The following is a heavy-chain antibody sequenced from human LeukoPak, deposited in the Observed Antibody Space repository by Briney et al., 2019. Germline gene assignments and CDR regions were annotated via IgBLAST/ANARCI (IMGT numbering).Heavy chain of an antibody. D-gene: IGHD2-21*02. CDR3: ATCGLGGGDCSAFDY. CDR2: IYYSGST. CDR1: GGSISSGGYY. V-gene: IGHV4-31*03. Sequence: TLSLTCTVSGGSISSGGYYWSWIRQHPGKGLEWIGYIYYSGSTYYNPSLKSRVTISVDTSKNQFYLKLSSVTAADTAVYYCATCGLGGGDCSAFDYWGQGTLVTVSS. J-gene: IGHJ4*02.